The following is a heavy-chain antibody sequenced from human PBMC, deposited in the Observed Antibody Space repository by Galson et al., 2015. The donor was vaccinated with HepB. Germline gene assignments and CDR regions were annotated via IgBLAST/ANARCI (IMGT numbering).Heavy chain of an antibody. CDR3: AREFGGDFPIQFDP. V-gene: IGHV3-21*01. J-gene: IGHJ5*02. CDR2: ISSSSSYI. Sequence: SLRLSCAASGFTFSSYSMNWVRQAPGKGLEWVSSISSSSSYIYYADSVKGRFTISRDNAKNSLYLQMNSLRAEDTAVYYCAREFGGDFPIQFDPWGQGTLVTVSS. D-gene: IGHD4-17*01. CDR1: GFTFSSYS.